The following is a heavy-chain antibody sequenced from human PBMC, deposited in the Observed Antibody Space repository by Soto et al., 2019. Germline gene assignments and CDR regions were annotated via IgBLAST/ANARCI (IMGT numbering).Heavy chain of an antibody. Sequence: SETLSLTCTVSGGSISSYYWSWIRQPPGKGLEWIGYIYYSGSTNYNPSLKSRVTISVDTSKNQFSLKLSSVTAADTAVYYCARQDCTNGVCQKIDYWGQGTLVTVSS. J-gene: IGHJ4*02. D-gene: IGHD2-8*01. CDR1: GGSISSYY. CDR2: IYYSGST. CDR3: ARQDCTNGVCQKIDY. V-gene: IGHV4-59*08.